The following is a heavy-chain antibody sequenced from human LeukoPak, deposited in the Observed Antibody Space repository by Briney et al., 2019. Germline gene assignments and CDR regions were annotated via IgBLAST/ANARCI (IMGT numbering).Heavy chain of an antibody. D-gene: IGHD3-22*01. CDR2: IIPIFGTA. J-gene: IGHJ4*02. CDR3: ANTLDYYDSSGYSN. V-gene: IGHV1-69*05. Sequence: KISCKGSGYSFTSYWIGWVRQAPGQGLEWMGGIIPIFGTANYAQKFQGRVTITTDESTSTAYMELSSLRSEDTAVYYCANTLDYYDSSGYSNWGQGTLVTVSS. CDR1: GYSFTSYW.